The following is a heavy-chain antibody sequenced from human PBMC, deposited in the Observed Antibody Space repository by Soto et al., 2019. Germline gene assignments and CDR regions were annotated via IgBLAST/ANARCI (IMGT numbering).Heavy chain of an antibody. CDR1: GYTFTGYF. J-gene: IGHJ4*02. CDR2: INPRSGDT. Sequence: ASVLVSCKDSGYTFTGYFIPWVRQAPGQGLEWMGGINPRSGDTNYAQNFQGRVTMTRHTSINTAYMELSTLRSDDTAVYYCAKGWEVIMRDHYRGQGTLVNASS. V-gene: IGHV1-2*02. CDR3: AKGWEVIMRDHY. D-gene: IGHD3-10*01.